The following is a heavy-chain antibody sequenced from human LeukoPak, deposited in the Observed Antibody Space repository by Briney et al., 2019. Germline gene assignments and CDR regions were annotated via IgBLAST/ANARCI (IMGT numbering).Heavy chain of an antibody. CDR1: GFTFSSYG. CDR3: ARFSGGDYGDYYYFDY. V-gene: IGHV3-33*01. Sequence: PGSSLRLSCAASGFTFSSYGMHWVRRAPGKGLEWVAVIWYDGSNKYYADSVKGRFTISRDNSKNTMYLQMNSLRAEDTAVYYCARFSGGDYGDYYYFDYWGQGTLVTVSS. CDR2: IWYDGSNK. D-gene: IGHD4-17*01. J-gene: IGHJ4*02.